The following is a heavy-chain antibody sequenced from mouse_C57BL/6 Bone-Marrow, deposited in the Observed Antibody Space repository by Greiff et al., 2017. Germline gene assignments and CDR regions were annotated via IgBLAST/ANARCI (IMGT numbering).Heavy chain of an antibody. CDR1: GYTFTSYW. Sequence: VQLQQSGAELVKPGASVKLSCKASGYTFTSYWMHWVKQRPGQGLEWIGMIHPNSGSTNYNEKFKSKSTLTVDKSSSTAYMQLSRLTSEDSAVYYCARSGGFAYWGQGTLVTVSA. V-gene: IGHV1-64*01. CDR2: IHPNSGST. CDR3: ARSGGFAY. J-gene: IGHJ3*01.